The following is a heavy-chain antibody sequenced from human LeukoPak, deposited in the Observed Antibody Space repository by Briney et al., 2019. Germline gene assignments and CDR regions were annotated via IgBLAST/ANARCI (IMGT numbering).Heavy chain of an antibody. Sequence: ASVKVSCKASGYTFTGYYMHWVRQAPGQGLEWMGWISANNGNTKYAQKFQGRVPLTADESTSTAYMELTSLRSDDTAVYYCARDPPDYWGQGTLVTVSS. J-gene: IGHJ4*02. CDR1: GYTFTGYY. V-gene: IGHV1-18*04. CDR3: ARDPPDY. CDR2: ISANNGNT.